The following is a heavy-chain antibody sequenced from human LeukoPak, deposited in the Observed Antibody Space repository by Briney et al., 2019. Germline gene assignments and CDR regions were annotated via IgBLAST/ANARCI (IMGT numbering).Heavy chain of an antibody. J-gene: IGHJ4*02. V-gene: IGHV3-48*03. D-gene: IGHD4-17*01. Sequence: GGSLRLSCAASGFTFSSYEMNWVRQAPGKGLEWVSYISSSGSTIYYAASVKGRFTISRDNAKNSLYLQMNSLRAEDTAVYYCARGPPTTVTTGHYFDYWGQGTLVTVPS. CDR2: ISSSGSTI. CDR1: GFTFSSYE. CDR3: ARGPPTTVTTGHYFDY.